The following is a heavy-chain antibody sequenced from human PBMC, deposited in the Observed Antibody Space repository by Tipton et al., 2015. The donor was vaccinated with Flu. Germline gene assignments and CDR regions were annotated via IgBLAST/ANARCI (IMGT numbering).Heavy chain of an antibody. D-gene: IGHD3-10*01. V-gene: IGHV4-30-2*01. Sequence: TLSLTCAVSGGSISSGGYSWSWIRQPPGKGLEWIGYIYQSGSTYYNPSLRSRVTISVDRSKNQFSLKLSSVTAADTAVYYCARGRVVSPYGSGSYREHFQHWGQGTLVSVSS. CDR1: GGSISSGGYS. CDR3: ARGRVVSPYGSGSYREHFQH. CDR2: IYQSGST. J-gene: IGHJ1*01.